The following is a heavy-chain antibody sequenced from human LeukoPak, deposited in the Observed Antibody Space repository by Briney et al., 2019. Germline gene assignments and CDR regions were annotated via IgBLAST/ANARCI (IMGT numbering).Heavy chain of an antibody. CDR1: GFTFSSYW. D-gene: IGHD2-15*01. CDR2: INSDGSST. J-gene: IGHJ4*02. CDR3: ATRTRTDIVVAPPGY. V-gene: IGHV3-74*01. Sequence: GGSLRLSCAASGFTFSSYWMHWVRQAPGKGLVWVSRINSDGSSTSNADSVKGRFTISRDNAKNTLYLQMNSLRAEDTAVYYCATRTRTDIVVAPPGYWGQGTLVTVSS.